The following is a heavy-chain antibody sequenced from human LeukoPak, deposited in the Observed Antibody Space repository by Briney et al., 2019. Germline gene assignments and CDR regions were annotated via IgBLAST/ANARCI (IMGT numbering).Heavy chain of an antibody. CDR1: GFTFSTYN. D-gene: IGHD6-13*01. J-gene: IGHJ3*02. CDR2: ITSSSSYA. V-gene: IGHV3-21*01. Sequence: GGSLRLSCAASGFTFSTYNMNWVRQAPGKRLEWVSSITSSSSYAFYADSVKGRFTISRGNAKNSLYLQMNSLRAEDTAVYYCARGSLDAFDIWGQGTMVTVSS. CDR3: ARGSLDAFDI.